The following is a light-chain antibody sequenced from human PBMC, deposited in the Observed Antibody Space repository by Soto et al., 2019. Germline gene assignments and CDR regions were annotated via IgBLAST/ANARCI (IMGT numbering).Light chain of an antibody. CDR3: CSSTTSHPYG. Sequence: QSVLTQPASVSGSPGQSITISCTGTSSDIGHYDYVSWYQQHPGKAPKLMIYHVTYRPSGVSNRYSGSKSGKSASLTISRLHAADDADYYCCSSTTSHPYGFGSGPKVT. J-gene: IGLJ1*01. V-gene: IGLV2-14*03. CDR1: SSDIGHYDY. CDR2: HVT.